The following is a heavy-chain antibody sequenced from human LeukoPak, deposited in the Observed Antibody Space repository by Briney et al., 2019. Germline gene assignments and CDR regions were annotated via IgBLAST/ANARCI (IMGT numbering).Heavy chain of an antibody. V-gene: IGHV4-4*02. CDR3: ASYYGSGRISDY. Sequence: PSETLSLTCTVSGGSISSSNWWSWVRQPPGKGLEWIGEIYHSGSTNYNPSLKSRVTISVDKSKNQFSLKLSSVTAADTAVYYCASYYGSGRISDYWGQGTLVTVSS. D-gene: IGHD3-10*01. J-gene: IGHJ4*02. CDR2: IYHSGST. CDR1: GGSISSSNW.